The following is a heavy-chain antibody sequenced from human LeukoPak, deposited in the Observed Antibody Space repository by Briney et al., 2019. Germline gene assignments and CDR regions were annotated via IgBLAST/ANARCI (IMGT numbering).Heavy chain of an antibody. CDR3: ARGEIPYCSSTSCYPPTANWFDP. CDR2: INHSGST. J-gene: IGHJ5*02. V-gene: IGHV4-34*01. CDR1: GGSFSCYY. Sequence: SETLSLTCAVYGGSFSCYYWSWIRRPPGKGLEWIGEINHSGSTNYNPSLKSRVTISVDTSKNQFSLKLSSVTAADTAVYYCARGEIPYCSSTSCYPPTANWFDPWGQGTLVTVSS. D-gene: IGHD2-2*01.